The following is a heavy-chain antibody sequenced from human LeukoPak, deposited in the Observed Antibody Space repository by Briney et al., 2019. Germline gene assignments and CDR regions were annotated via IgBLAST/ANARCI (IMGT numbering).Heavy chain of an antibody. Sequence: SETLSLTCTVSGGSISSSSYYWGWIRQPPGKGLEWIGSIYYSGSTNYNPSLKSRVTISVDTSKNQFSLKLSSVTAADTAVYYCARTHTTVTSRRAFDIWGQGTMVTVSS. CDR2: IYYSGST. J-gene: IGHJ3*02. D-gene: IGHD4-17*01. CDR1: GGSISSSSYY. V-gene: IGHV4-39*07. CDR3: ARTHTTVTSRRAFDI.